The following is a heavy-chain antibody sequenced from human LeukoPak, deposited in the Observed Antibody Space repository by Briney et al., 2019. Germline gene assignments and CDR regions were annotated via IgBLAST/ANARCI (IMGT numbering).Heavy chain of an antibody. J-gene: IGHJ4*02. D-gene: IGHD1-14*01. CDR3: ARRGRNLDY. CDR2: IPYSGNT. CDR1: GGSISSFY. Sequence: PSETLSLTCTVSGGSISSFYWSWIRQPPGKGLEWIGYIPYSGNTNYNPSLKSRVTISVDTSKNQFSLKLSSVTAADTAVYYCARRGRNLDYWGQGTLVTVSS. V-gene: IGHV4-59*01.